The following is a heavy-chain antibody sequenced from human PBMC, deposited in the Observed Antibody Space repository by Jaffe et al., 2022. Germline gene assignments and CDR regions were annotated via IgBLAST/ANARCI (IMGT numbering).Heavy chain of an antibody. CDR3: AKDQNYYFDY. CDR1: GFTFSSYG. Sequence: QVQLVESGGGVVQPGGSLRLSCAASGFTFSSYGMHWVRQAPGKGLEWVAFIRYDGSNKYYADSVKGRFTISRDNSKNTLYLQMNSLRAEDTAVYYCAKDQNYYFDYWGQGTLVTVSS. J-gene: IGHJ4*02. CDR2: IRYDGSNK. V-gene: IGHV3-30*02.